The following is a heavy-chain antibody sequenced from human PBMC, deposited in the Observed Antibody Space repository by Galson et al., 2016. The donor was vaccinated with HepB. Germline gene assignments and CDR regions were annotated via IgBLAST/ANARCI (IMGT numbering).Heavy chain of an antibody. CDR3: ARHIFKTKGHAFDI. J-gene: IGHJ3*02. V-gene: IGHV4-39*01. CDR1: GGSISGNNFN. CDR2: LFYSGNT. Sequence: SETLSLTCSVSGGSISGNNFNWDWIRQTPGKGLEWIGTLFYSGNTYYNPSLKSRVTISVDMSKSQFSLKLTSVTAADTAVYYCARHIFKTKGHAFDIWGQGTMVTVSP. D-gene: IGHD2-8*01.